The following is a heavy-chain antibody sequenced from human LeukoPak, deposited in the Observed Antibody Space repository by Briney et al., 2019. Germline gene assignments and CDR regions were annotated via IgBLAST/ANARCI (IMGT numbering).Heavy chain of an antibody. CDR2: ISAYNGNT. CDR3: ATLAPYGSFDY. CDR1: GYTFTSYG. V-gene: IGHV1-18*01. D-gene: IGHD4-17*01. Sequence: ASVKVSCKASGYTFTSYGISWVRQAPGQGLEWMGWISAYNGNTNYAQKLQGRVTMTTDTSTSTAYMELRSLRSDDTAAYYCATLAPYGSFDYWGQGTLVTVSS. J-gene: IGHJ4*02.